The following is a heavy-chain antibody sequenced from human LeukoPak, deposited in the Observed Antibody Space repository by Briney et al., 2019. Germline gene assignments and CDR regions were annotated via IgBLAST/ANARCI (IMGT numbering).Heavy chain of an antibody. CDR2: IHHSGRT. CDR3: ARAPGAALD. D-gene: IGHD2-15*01. J-gene: IGHJ4*02. Sequence: SGTLSLTCAVSGGSISSGNWWSWVRQPPGKELEWIGEIHHSGRTNYNPSLKIRVAISVDKSKNQFSLTLSSVTAADTAVYYCARAPGAALDWGQGTLVTVSS. V-gene: IGHV4-4*02. CDR1: GGSISSGNW.